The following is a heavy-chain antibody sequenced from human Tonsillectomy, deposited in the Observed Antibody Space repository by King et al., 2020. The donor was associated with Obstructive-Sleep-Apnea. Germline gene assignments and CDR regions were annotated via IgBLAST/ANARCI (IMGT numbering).Heavy chain of an antibody. CDR2: TYYRSKWYN. V-gene: IGHV6-1*01. D-gene: IGHD5-12*01. Sequence: VQLQQSGPGLVKPSQTLLLTCAISGYTVSSNSAAWSWIRQSPSRGLEWLGRTYYRSKWYNGYAASVKSRITIKPDTSKNQFSLQLNSVTPEDTAVYYCARADSGYITTWGQGTLVTVSS. CDR1: GYTVSSNSAA. J-gene: IGHJ4*02. CDR3: ARADSGYITT.